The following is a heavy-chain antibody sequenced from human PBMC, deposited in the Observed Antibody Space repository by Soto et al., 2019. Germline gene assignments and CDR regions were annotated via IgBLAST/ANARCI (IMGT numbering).Heavy chain of an antibody. J-gene: IGHJ4*02. V-gene: IGHV1-18*01. CDR1: GDRFTSYG. CDR3: ARVSDIVVVPAAIDFDY. D-gene: IGHD2-2*02. Sequence: GASVKLSCEASGDRFTSYGISWVRQAPGQGLEWMGWISAYNGNTNYAQKLQGRVTMTTDTSTSTAYMELRSLRSDDTAVYYCARVSDIVVVPAAIDFDYWGQGTLVTVSS. CDR2: ISAYNGNT.